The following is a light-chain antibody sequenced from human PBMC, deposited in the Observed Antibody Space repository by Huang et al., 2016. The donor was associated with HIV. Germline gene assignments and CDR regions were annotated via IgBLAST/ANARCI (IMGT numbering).Light chain of an antibody. J-gene: IGKJ2*01. CDR1: QSVSNN. Sequence: EIVMTQSPATLSVSPGERSTLTCRASQSVSNNLAGYQQKPVLPPTLLIYGASTRATGIPARFSGSGSGTRFTLTISSLQSEDFAVYYCQQYNNWPPEYTFGQGTKLEIK. V-gene: IGKV3-15*01. CDR3: QQYNNWPPEYT. CDR2: GAS.